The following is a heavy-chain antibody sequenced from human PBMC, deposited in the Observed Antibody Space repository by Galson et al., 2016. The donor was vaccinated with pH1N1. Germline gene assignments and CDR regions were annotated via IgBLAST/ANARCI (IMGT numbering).Heavy chain of an antibody. J-gene: IGHJ4*02. D-gene: IGHD5-24*01. CDR3: AKSDGYYGGYFDY. V-gene: IGHV3-43D*03. Sequence: SLRLSCAASGFTFDDYAMHWVRQAPGKGLEWVSLISWNGLSTDYADSVKGRFTISRDNSKNSLYLQMNSLRAEDTALYYFAKSDGYYGGYFDYWGQGTLVTVSS. CDR2: ISWNGLST. CDR1: GFTFDDYA.